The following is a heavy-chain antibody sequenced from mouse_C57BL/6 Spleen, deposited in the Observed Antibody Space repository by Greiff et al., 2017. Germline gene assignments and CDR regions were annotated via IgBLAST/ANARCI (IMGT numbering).Heavy chain of an antibody. V-gene: IGHV5-4*01. Sequence: EVKVIESGGGLVKPGGSLKLSCAASGFTFSSYAMSWVRQTPEKRLEWVATISDGGSYTYYPDNVKGRFTISRDNAKNNLYLQMSHLKSEDTAMYYCARDGYYSYFDYWGQGTTLTVSS. CDR3: ARDGYYSYFDY. J-gene: IGHJ2*01. CDR2: ISDGGSYT. D-gene: IGHD2-12*01. CDR1: GFTFSSYA.